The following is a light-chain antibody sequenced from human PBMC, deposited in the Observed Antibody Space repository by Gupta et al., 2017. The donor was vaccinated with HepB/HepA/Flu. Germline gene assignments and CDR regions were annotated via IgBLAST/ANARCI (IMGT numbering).Light chain of an antibody. CDR1: QGISRY. CDR3: QQLKSYPLT. CDR2: AAS. V-gene: IGKV1-9*01. J-gene: IGKJ3*01. Sequence: DIQLTQSPSFLSASVGDRVTITCRARQGISRYLAWYQQKPGKAPKLLISAASNLQSGVPSRFSGSGSETEFTLTISSRQPEDFATYYCQQLKSYPLTFGHGTKVDIK.